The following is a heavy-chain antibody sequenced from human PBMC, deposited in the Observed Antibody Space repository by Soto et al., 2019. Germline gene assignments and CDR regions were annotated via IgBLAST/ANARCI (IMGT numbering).Heavy chain of an antibody. J-gene: IGHJ4*02. D-gene: IGHD2-21*02. Sequence: QVQLVQSGAEEKKPGASVNVSCKASGYTFTSYAMHWVRQAPGQRLEWMGWINAGNGNTKYSQKFQGRVTITRDTAASTAYMELSSLRSEDTAVYYCARAWVVVTAPDYWGQGTLVTVSS. CDR2: INAGNGNT. V-gene: IGHV1-3*05. CDR3: ARAWVVVTAPDY. CDR1: GYTFTSYA.